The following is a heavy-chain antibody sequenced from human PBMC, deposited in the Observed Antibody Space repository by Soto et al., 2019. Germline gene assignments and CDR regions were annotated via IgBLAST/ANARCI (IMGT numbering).Heavy chain of an antibody. V-gene: IGHV1-69*13. CDR2: IIPFFGTA. J-gene: IGHJ4*02. CDR3: ARTAPMDAGDKYYYDF. D-gene: IGHD3-16*01. CDR1: GGTFSTFG. Sequence: SVKVSCKASGGTFSTFGISWVRQAPGQGLEWMGGIIPFFGTAKYSQKFEDRITITADESTNTVYMDLRSLTSEDTAIYYCARTAPMDAGDKYYYDFWGQGALVTVSS.